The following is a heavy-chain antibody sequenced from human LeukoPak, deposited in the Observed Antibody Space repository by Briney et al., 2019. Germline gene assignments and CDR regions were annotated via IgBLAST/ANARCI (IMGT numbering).Heavy chain of an antibody. CDR1: GFTFSSYG. CDR3: ARERFGELSGWFDP. J-gene: IGHJ5*02. V-gene: IGHV3-23*01. D-gene: IGHD3-10*01. Sequence: GGSLRLSCAASGFTFSSYGMSWVRQAPGKGLEWVSAISGSGGSTYYADSVKGRFTISRDNSKNTLYLQMNSLRAEDTAVYYCARERFGELSGWFDPWGQGTLVTVSS. CDR2: ISGSGGST.